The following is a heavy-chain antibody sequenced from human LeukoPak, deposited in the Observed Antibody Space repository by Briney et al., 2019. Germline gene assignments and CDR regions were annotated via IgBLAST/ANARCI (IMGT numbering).Heavy chain of an antibody. J-gene: IGHJ4*02. CDR3: AVVGPKRVTPNY. V-gene: IGHV4-61*02. D-gene: IGHD2-15*01. CDR2: IYTSGST. Sequence: SQTLSLTCTVSGGSISSGSYYWSWIRQPAGKGLEWIGRIYTSGSTNYNPSLKSRVTISVDTSKNQFSLKLSSVTAADTAVYYCAVVGPKRVTPNYWGQGTLVTVSS. CDR1: GGSISSGSYY.